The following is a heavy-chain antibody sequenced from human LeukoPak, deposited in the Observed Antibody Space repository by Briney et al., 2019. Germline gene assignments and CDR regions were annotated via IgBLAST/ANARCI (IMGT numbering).Heavy chain of an antibody. J-gene: IGHJ5*02. CDR2: IYTSGST. Sequence: SQTLSLTCTVSGGSISSASYYWSWIRQPAGKGLEWIGRIYTSGSTNYNPSLKSRVTISIDTSKNQCSLVLSSVTAADTAVYYCARRYGDYGYGWFDPWGQGTLVTVSS. D-gene: IGHD4-17*01. CDR3: ARRYGDYGYGWFDP. V-gene: IGHV4-61*02. CDR1: GGSISSASYY.